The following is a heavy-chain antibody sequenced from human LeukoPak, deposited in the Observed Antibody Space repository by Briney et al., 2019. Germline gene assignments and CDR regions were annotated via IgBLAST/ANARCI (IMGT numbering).Heavy chain of an antibody. CDR3: ARSAYCGGDCYPYYFDY. CDR2: IYPGDSDT. J-gene: IGHJ4*02. V-gene: IGHV5-51*01. Sequence: GESLKISCKGSGYSFTSYWIGWVRQMPGKGLEWMGIIYPGDSDTRYSPSFQGQVTISADKSISTAYLQWSSLKASDTAMYHCARSAYCGGDCYPYYFDYWGQGTLVTVSS. CDR1: GYSFTSYW. D-gene: IGHD2-21*02.